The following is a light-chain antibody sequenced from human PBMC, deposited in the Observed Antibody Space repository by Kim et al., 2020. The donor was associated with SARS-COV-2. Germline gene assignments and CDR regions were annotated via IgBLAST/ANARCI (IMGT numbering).Light chain of an antibody. CDR2: GAS. CDR1: QNIEPY. J-gene: IGKJ4*01. V-gene: IGKV3-11*01. Sequence: PGDRGTLPCRASQNIEPYLAWYQQRPGQAPRLLVYGASNRATGVPDRFSGSGSGTDFTLTISSLEPEDFSIYYWQQRNSWPPAVTFGGGTKVDIK. CDR3: QQRNSWPPAVT.